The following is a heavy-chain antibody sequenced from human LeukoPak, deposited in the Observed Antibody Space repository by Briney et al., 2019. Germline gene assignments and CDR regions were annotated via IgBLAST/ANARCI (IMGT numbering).Heavy chain of an antibody. Sequence: GGSLRLSCAASGFTFSSYAMHWVRQARGKGLEYVSAISSNGGSTYYANSVKGRFTISRDNSKNTLYLQMGSLRAEDMAVYYCARWGYSGSYYAFDYWGQGTLVTVSS. CDR2: ISSNGGST. J-gene: IGHJ4*02. V-gene: IGHV3-64*01. CDR3: ARWGYSGSYYAFDY. CDR1: GFTFSSYA. D-gene: IGHD1-26*01.